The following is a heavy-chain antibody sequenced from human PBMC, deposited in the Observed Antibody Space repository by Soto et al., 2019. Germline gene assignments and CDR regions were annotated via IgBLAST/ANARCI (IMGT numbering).Heavy chain of an antibody. V-gene: IGHV4-34*01. Sequence: SETLSLTCAVYGGSFSDYYWSWIRQPPGKGLEWIGEINHSGSTNYNPSLKSRVIISVDTSKNQFSLKLSSVTAADTAVYYCARGRGATQNNWFDPWGQGTLVTVSS. J-gene: IGHJ5*02. CDR3: ARGRGATQNNWFDP. D-gene: IGHD1-26*01. CDR2: INHSGST. CDR1: GGSFSDYY.